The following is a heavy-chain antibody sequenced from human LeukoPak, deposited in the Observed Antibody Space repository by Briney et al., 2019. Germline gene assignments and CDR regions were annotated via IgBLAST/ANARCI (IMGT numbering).Heavy chain of an antibody. V-gene: IGHV4-30-4*07. J-gene: IGHJ3*02. D-gene: IGHD6-6*01. Sequence: SETLSLTCAVSGGSISSGGYSWSWIRQPPGTGLEWIGYIYYSGSTYYNPSLKSRVTISVDTSKNQFSLKLSSVTAADTAVYYCARVRPLDAFDIWGQGTMVTVSS. CDR1: GGSISSGGYS. CDR3: ARVRPLDAFDI. CDR2: IYYSGST.